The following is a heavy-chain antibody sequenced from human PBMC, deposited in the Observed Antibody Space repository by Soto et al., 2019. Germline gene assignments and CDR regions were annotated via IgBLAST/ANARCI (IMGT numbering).Heavy chain of an antibody. D-gene: IGHD2-2*01. CDR3: AKESTTYCSSTSCYGGTTDY. Sequence: ESVGGVVQPGRSLRLSCAASGFTFSSYGMHWVRQAPGKGLEWVAVISYDGSNKYYADSVKGRFTISRDNSKNTLYLQMNSLRAEDTAVYYCAKESTTYCSSTSCYGGTTDYWGQGTLVTVSS. CDR2: ISYDGSNK. V-gene: IGHV3-30*18. J-gene: IGHJ4*02. CDR1: GFTFSSYG.